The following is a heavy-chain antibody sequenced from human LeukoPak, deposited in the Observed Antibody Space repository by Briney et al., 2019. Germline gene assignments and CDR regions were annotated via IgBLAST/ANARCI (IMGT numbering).Heavy chain of an antibody. Sequence: PGGSLRLSCAASGFTFSSYAMSWVRQAPGKGLEWVSAISGSGGSTYYADSVKGRFTISRDNAKNSLYLQMNSLRAEDTAVYYCARVKRGIAAAGTVGYYFYYMDVWGRGTTVTISS. CDR3: ARVKRGIAAAGTVGYYFYYMDV. V-gene: IGHV3-23*01. J-gene: IGHJ6*03. CDR2: ISGSGGST. D-gene: IGHD6-13*01. CDR1: GFTFSSYA.